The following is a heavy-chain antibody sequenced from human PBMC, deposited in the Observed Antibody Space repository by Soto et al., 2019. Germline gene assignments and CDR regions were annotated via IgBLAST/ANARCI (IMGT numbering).Heavy chain of an antibody. Sequence: GGSLRLSCIASGITFGSRAMSWVRQAPGEGLEWVSTITDTGGDTKYADSVRGHVTFSADKSISTAFLQWSSLKASDTAMYYCARHQRGYDFTWGQGTLVTVSS. J-gene: IGHJ5*02. D-gene: IGHD5-12*01. CDR1: GITFGSRA. V-gene: IGHV3-23*01. CDR3: ARHQRGYDFT. CDR2: ITDTGGDT.